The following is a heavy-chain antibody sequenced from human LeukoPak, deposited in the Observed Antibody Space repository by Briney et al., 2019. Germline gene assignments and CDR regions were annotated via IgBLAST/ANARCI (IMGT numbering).Heavy chain of an antibody. CDR2: IYYVGST. CDR3: ARRNYDFWSDYGLDV. CDR1: GASISSYY. J-gene: IGHJ6*02. V-gene: IGHV4-59*01. D-gene: IGHD3-3*01. Sequence: KPSETLSLTCTVSGASISSYYWNWIRQSPGKGLEWIGFIYYVGSTHYSPSLNSRVTMSVDTSKNQISLRLSSVSAADTAIYYCARRNYDFWSDYGLDVWGQGTPVTVSS.